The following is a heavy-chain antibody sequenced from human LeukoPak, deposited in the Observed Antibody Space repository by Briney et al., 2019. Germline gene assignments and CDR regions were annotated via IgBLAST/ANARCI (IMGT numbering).Heavy chain of an antibody. D-gene: IGHD2-2*01. CDR2: IQAKAYGGAT. Sequence: GGSLRLSCSTSGFTFGDYAMSWVRQAPGKGLEWVGFIQAKAYGGATKYAASVNGRFNIWRDDSQSIANLQMNDLKTEDTAVYYCTRAPHPRCSSSGCYLDSWGQGTLVTVSS. V-gene: IGHV3-49*04. CDR3: TRAPHPRCSSSGCYLDS. CDR1: GFTFGDYA. J-gene: IGHJ4*02.